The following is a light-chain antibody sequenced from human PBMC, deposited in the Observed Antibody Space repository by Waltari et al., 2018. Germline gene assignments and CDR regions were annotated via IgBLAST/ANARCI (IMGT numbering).Light chain of an antibody. CDR2: CAS. CDR1: QSVGRT. V-gene: IGKV3-20*01. J-gene: IGKJ1*01. CDR3: QHYVRLPVT. Sequence: IVLTQSPGTLSLSPGERATLSCRASQSVGRTLAWYQKRPGQAPRLLIYCASTRATAIPDRVKGRGVWKGFRLTIRRLGPEDFAVYYCQHYVRLPVTFGQGTTVEIK.